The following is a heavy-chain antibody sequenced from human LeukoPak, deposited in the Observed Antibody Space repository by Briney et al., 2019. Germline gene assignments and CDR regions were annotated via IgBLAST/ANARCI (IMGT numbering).Heavy chain of an antibody. CDR1: GGSINNYY. Sequence: PSETLSLTCAVSGGSINNYYWSWIRQPAGKGLEWIGHIFTSGSTNYNASLKSRVTMSVDTSKNQFSLKLRSMTAADTAVYYCARAPVTVKDSFDIWGQGTMVTVSS. J-gene: IGHJ3*02. D-gene: IGHD4-11*01. CDR3: ARAPVTVKDSFDI. CDR2: IFTSGST. V-gene: IGHV4-4*07.